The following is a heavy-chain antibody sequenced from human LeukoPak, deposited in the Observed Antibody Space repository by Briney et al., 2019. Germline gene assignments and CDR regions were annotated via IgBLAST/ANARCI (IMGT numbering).Heavy chain of an antibody. CDR3: AQSTSMRYFFDL. CDR2: ISGSGGRT. J-gene: IGHJ2*01. D-gene: IGHD2-8*01. Sequence: GGSLRLSCAASGFSFNRYAVAWVRQAPGKELEWVSTISGSGGRTFFADSVKGRFTVSRDNSVFLQMNSLRAEDTALYYCAQSTSMRYFFDLWGRGTLVTVSS. V-gene: IGHV3-23*01. CDR1: GFSFNRYA.